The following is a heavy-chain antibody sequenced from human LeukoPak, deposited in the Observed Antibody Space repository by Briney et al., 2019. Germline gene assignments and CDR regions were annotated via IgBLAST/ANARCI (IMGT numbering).Heavy chain of an antibody. D-gene: IGHD3-10*01. CDR3: ASSSPSSGSLDYGMDV. CDR2: IIPIFGTA. V-gene: IGHV1-69*13. CDR1: GGTFSSYG. Sequence: SVKVSCKASGGTFSSYGISWVRQAPGQGLEWMGGIIPIFGTANYAQKFQGRVTITADESTSTAYMELSSLRSEDTAVYYCASSSPSSGSLDYGMDVWGQGTTVTVSS. J-gene: IGHJ6*02.